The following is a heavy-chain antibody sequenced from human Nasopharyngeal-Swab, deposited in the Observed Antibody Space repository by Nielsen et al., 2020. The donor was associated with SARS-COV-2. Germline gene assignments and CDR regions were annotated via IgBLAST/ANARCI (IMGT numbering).Heavy chain of an antibody. J-gene: IGHJ6*03. Sequence: SVKVSCKASGGTFSSYAISWVRQAPGQGLEWMGGIIPIFGTANYAQKFQSRVTITADKSTSTAYMELSSLRSEDTAVYYCARASPPYYYYYYMDVWGKGTTVTVSS. CDR3: ARASPPYYYYYYMDV. CDR2: IIPIFGTA. V-gene: IGHV1-69*06. CDR1: GGTFSSYA.